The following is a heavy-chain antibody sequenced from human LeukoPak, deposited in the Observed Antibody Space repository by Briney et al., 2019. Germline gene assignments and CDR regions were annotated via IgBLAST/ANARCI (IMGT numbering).Heavy chain of an antibody. J-gene: IGHJ5*02. V-gene: IGHV4-59*01. CDR2: IYYSGST. Sequence: KASETLSLTCVVSGGSISSYYWSWIRQPPGKGLEWIGYIYYSGSTNYNPSLKSRVTISVDTSKNQFSLKLSSVTAADTAVYYCARSSLIGTGPWGQGTLVTVSS. CDR1: GGSISSYY. D-gene: IGHD3/OR15-3a*01. CDR3: ARSSLIGTGP.